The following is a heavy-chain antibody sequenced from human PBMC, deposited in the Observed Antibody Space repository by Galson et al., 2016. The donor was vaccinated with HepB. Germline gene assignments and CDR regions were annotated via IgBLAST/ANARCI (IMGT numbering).Heavy chain of an antibody. CDR1: GFTFSSYG. V-gene: IGHV3-33*01. CDR3: ARGQWLALYYIDV. J-gene: IGHJ6*03. Sequence: SLRLSCAASGFTFSSYGMHWVRQAPGKGLEWAAVIWYDGSNKYYADSVKGRFTISRDNSKNTLYLQMNSLRAEGTAVYYCARGQWLALYYIDVWGKGTTVTVSS. CDR2: IWYDGSNK. D-gene: IGHD6-19*01.